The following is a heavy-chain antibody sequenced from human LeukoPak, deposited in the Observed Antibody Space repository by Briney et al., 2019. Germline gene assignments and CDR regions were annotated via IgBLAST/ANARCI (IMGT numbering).Heavy chain of an antibody. J-gene: IGHJ6*03. D-gene: IGHD5-12*01. CDR1: GGTFSSYA. V-gene: IGHV1-24*01. CDR3: ATAHSGSTIGLGGVYYYYYMDV. CDR2: FDPEDGET. Sequence: ASVKVSCKASGGTFSSYAISWVRQAPGKGLEWMGGFDPEDGETIYAQKFQGRVTMTEDTSTDTAYMELSSLRSEDTAVYYCATAHSGSTIGLGGVYYYYYMDVWGQGTLVTVSS.